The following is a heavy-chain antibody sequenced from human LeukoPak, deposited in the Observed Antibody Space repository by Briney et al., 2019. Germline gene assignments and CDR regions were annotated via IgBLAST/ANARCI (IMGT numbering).Heavy chain of an antibody. D-gene: IGHD1-26*01. CDR1: GYSFTSYW. CDR3: ANPSGSYFSPFDY. Sequence: GESLKISCKGSGYSFTSYWIGWVRQMPGKGLEWMGIIYPGDSDTRYSPSFQGQVTISADKSISTAYLQWSSLKASDTATYYCANPSGSYFSPFDYWGQGTLVTVSS. V-gene: IGHV5-51*01. CDR2: IYPGDSDT. J-gene: IGHJ4*02.